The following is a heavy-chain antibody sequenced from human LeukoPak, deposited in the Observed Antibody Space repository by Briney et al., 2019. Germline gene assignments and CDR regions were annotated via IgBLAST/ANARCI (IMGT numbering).Heavy chain of an antibody. CDR1: GGSISSYY. V-gene: IGHV4-59*01. CDR2: IYYSGST. CDR3: ARDPGDAFDI. J-gene: IGHJ3*02. Sequence: SETLSLTCAVSGGSISSYYWSWIRQPPGKGLEWIGYIYYSGSTNYNPSLKSRVTISVDTSKNQFSLKLSSVTAADTAVYYCARDPGDAFDIWGQGTMVTVSS.